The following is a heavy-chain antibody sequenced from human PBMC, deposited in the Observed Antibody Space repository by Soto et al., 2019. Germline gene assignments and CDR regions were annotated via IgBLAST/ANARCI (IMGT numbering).Heavy chain of an antibody. V-gene: IGHV1-18*04. CDR1: GYTFTSYG. Sequence: ASVKVSCKSSGYTFTSYGISWVRQAPGQGLEWMGWISAYNGNTNYAQKLQGRVTMTTDTSTSTDYMELRSLRSDDTAVYYCARDGSYCTNGVCYLDYWGQGTLVTVSS. J-gene: IGHJ4*02. CDR2: ISAYNGNT. D-gene: IGHD2-8*01. CDR3: ARDGSYCTNGVCYLDY.